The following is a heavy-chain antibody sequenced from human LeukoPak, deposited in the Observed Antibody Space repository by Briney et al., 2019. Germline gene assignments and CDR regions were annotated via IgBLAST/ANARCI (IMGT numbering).Heavy chain of an antibody. CDR3: AKVRYGVVVITPNYFDY. D-gene: IGHD3-22*01. CDR2: ISSSGSTI. J-gene: IGHJ4*02. V-gene: IGHV3-48*03. CDR1: GFTFSRYE. Sequence: GGSLRLSCEASGFTFSRYEMNWVRQAPGKGLEWVSYISSSGSTIYYADSVKGRFTISRDNSKNTLYVQMNSLRAEDTAIYYCAKVRYGVVVITPNYFDYWGQGTLVTVSS.